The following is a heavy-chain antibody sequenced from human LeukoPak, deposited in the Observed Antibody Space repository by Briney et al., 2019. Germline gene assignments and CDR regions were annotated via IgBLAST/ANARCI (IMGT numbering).Heavy chain of an antibody. J-gene: IGHJ6*03. CDR3: ARGSAVARQYYYYYMDV. CDR1: GGSFSGYY. CDR2: INHSGNT. V-gene: IGHV4-34*01. Sequence: SETLSLTCAVYGGSFSGYYWSWIRQPPGKGLEWIGEINHSGNTNYNPSLKSRVTISVDTSKNQFSLKLRSVTAAHTAVYYCARGSAVARQYYYYYMDVWGKGTTVTVSS. D-gene: IGHD6-19*01.